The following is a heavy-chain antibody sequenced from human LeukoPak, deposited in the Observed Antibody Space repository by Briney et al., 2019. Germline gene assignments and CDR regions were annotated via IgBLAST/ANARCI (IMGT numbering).Heavy chain of an antibody. J-gene: IGHJ4*02. CDR1: GFTFSSYA. CDR3: ARLNYDILTGLGYFDY. CDR2: ISGSGGST. V-gene: IGHV3-23*01. D-gene: IGHD3-9*01. Sequence: GGSLRLSCTASGFTFSSYAMSWVRQAPGKGLEWVSAISGSGGSTYYADSVKGRFTISRDNSKNTLYLQMNSLRAEDTAVYYCARLNYDILTGLGYFDYWGQGTLVTVSS.